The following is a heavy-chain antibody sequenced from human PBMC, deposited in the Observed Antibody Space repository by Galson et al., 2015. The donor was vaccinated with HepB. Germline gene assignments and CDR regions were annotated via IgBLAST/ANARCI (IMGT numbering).Heavy chain of an antibody. CDR1: GFTFSSYA. J-gene: IGHJ4*02. CDR2: ISSNGGST. CDR3: ARDPGELEFAYYFDY. V-gene: IGHV3-64*01. D-gene: IGHD3-10*01. Sequence: SLRLSCAASGFTFSSYAMHWVRQAPGKGLEYVSAISSNGGSTYYANSVKGRFTISRDNSKNTLYLQMGSLRAEDMAVYYCARDPGELEFAYYFDYWGQGTLVTVSS.